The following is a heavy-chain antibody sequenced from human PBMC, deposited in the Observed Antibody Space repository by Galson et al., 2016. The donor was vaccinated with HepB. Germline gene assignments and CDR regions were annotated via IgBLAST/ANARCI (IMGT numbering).Heavy chain of an antibody. CDR2: IYRGGTT. D-gene: IGHD2-15*01. CDR1: GFTVSSNY. Sequence: SLRLSCAASGFTVSSNYMTWVRQAPGKGLEYVSVIYRGGTTYYADSVKGRFPISRDSSKNTLYLQMNSLRAEDTAVYYFARNRHCSGGSCYGAWGQGTLVTVSS. CDR3: ARNRHCSGGSCYGA. J-gene: IGHJ5*02. V-gene: IGHV3-66*01.